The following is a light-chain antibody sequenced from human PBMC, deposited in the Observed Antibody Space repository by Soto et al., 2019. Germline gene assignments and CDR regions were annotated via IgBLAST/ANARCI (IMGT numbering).Light chain of an antibody. CDR1: QSVDTY. J-gene: IGKJ4*01. Sequence: EIVLTQSPATLSLSPGERATLSCGASQSVDTYLAWYQQKPGQAPRLLIYDASDRAPGIPARFSGSGAGTDFTLTISSLEHQDFEVYYCQQRRNWQLTLGGGTKVDIK. V-gene: IGKV3-11*01. CDR2: DAS. CDR3: QQRRNWQLT.